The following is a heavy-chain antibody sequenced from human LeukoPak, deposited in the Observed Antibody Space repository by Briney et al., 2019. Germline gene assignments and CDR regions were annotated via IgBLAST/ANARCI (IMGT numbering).Heavy chain of an antibody. CDR1: RYTFTSYG. CDR3: ARGPYGDYVIDYYYGMDV. Sequence: ASVKVSCMPSRYTFTSYGICWVRQAPGQGPEWRGWISAYKGNTNYAQKLQGRVTITTDTSTSTAYMELRSLRSDDTAVYYCARGPYGDYVIDYYYGMDVWGQGTTVTVSS. V-gene: IGHV1-18*01. CDR2: ISAYKGNT. J-gene: IGHJ6*02. D-gene: IGHD4-17*01.